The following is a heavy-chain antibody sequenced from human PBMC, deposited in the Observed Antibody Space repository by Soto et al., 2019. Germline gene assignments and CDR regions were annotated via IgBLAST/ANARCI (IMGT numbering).Heavy chain of an antibody. V-gene: IGHV6-1*01. J-gene: IGHJ4*02. CDR1: GDSVSSNGAA. CDR2: TYYRSEWYN. Sequence: SQTLSLTCAISGDSVSSNGAAWNWIRQAPSRGLEWLGRTYYRSEWYNDYAVSVKSRITIKPDTAKNQFSLQLNFVTPEDSAVYYCARGEGIYSRGSVWGQGTLVTVSS. CDR3: ARGEGIYSRGSV. D-gene: IGHD6-19*01.